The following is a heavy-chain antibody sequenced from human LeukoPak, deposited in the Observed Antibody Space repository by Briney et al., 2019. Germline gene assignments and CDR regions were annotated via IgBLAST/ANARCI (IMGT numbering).Heavy chain of an antibody. CDR1: GGTFTSYA. D-gene: IGHD3-10*02. J-gene: IGHJ6*03. Sequence: GASVKVSCKASGGTFTSYAISWVRQAPGQGLEGMGGIIPMFGKANYAQKFQGRVTITTDESTSTAYMELSSLRSEDTAVYYCARSVPPKRAYYYYYMDVWGQGTTVTVSS. CDR3: ARSVPPKRAYYYYYMDV. V-gene: IGHV1-69*05. CDR2: IIPMFGKA.